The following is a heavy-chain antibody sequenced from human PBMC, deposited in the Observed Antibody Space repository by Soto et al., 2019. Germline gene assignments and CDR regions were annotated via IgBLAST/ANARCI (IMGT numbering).Heavy chain of an antibody. Sequence: GASVKVSCKASGYTFTSYDINWVRQATGQGLEWMGWMNPNSGNTGYAQKFQGRVTMTRNTSISTAYMELSSLRSEDTAVYYCARASDYDFWSGYQVPQYYYNMDVWGKGTTVTVSS. D-gene: IGHD3-3*01. V-gene: IGHV1-8*01. CDR2: MNPNSGNT. CDR1: GYTFTSYD. J-gene: IGHJ6*03. CDR3: ARASDYDFWSGYQVPQYYYNMDV.